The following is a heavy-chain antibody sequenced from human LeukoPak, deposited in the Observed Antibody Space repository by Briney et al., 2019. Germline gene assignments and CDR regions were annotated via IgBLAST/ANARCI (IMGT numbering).Heavy chain of an antibody. CDR2: ISYDGSSK. D-gene: IGHD5-18*01. J-gene: IGHJ3*02. CDR3: ARARSSYGYGDAFDI. CDR1: GFTFNSYP. Sequence: GGSLRLSCAASGFTFNSYPLHWVRQAPGKGLEWVAVISYDGSSKYYADSVKGRFTISRDNSKNTLYLQMNSLRAEDTAVYYCARARSSYGYGDAFDIWGQGTMVTVSS. V-gene: IGHV3-30*04.